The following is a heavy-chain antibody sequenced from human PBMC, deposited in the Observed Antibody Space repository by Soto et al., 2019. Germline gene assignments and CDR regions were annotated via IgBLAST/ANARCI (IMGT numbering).Heavy chain of an antibody. CDR3: AREVATNNYFDY. CDR1: GGSISSGDYY. CDR2: IYYSGST. Sequence: ASETLSLTCTVSGGSISSGDYYWSWIRQPPGKGLEWIGYIYYSGSTYYNPSLKSRVTISVDTSKNQFSLKLSSVTAADTAVYYCAREVATNNYFDYWGQGTLVTVSS. J-gene: IGHJ4*02. V-gene: IGHV4-30-4*01. D-gene: IGHD5-12*01.